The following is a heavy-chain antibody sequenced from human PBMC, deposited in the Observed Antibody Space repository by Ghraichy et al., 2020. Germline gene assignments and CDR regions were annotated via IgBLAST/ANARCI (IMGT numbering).Heavy chain of an antibody. J-gene: IGHJ4*02. D-gene: IGHD6-13*01. Sequence: GGSLRLSCAASGFTFSSYWMSWVRQAPGKGLEWVANIKQDGSEKYYVDSVKGRFTISRDNAKNSLYLQMNSLRAEDTAVYYCATDAIAAAFVYYFDYWGQGTLVTVSS. CDR3: ATDAIAAAFVYYFDY. CDR1: GFTFSSYW. CDR2: IKQDGSEK. V-gene: IGHV3-7*03.